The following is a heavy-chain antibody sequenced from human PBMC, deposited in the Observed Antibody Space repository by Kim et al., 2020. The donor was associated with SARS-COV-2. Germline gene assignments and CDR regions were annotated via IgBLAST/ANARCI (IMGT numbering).Heavy chain of an antibody. Sequence: GGSLRLSCAASGFTFSSYGMHWVRQAPGKGLEWVAVISYDGSNKYYADSVKGRFTISRDNSKNTLYLQMNSLRAEDTAVYYCAKEGTMIVVSVYFDYWGQGTLVTVSS. J-gene: IGHJ4*02. CDR1: GFTFSSYG. CDR2: ISYDGSNK. V-gene: IGHV3-30*18. CDR3: AKEGTMIVVSVYFDY. D-gene: IGHD3-22*01.